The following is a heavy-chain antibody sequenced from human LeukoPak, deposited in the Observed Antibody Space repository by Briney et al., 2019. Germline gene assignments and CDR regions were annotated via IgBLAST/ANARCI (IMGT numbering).Heavy chain of an antibody. J-gene: IGHJ4*02. V-gene: IGHV1-2*02. Sequence: ASVKVACKTCRYRFTDDYMHWVRQAPAPPLEWTGWINPDSGFTNYAPKFQGRVIMTRDTSISTAYMEVRRLRYDDTAMYYCAPTSEAYTSNWSVWGQGTLVTVSP. CDR3: APTSEAYTSNWSV. CDR1: RYRFTDDY. CDR2: INPDSGFT. D-gene: IGHD3-16*01.